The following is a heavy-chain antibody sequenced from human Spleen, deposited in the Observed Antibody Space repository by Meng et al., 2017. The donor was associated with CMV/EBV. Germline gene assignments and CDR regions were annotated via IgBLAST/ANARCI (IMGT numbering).Heavy chain of an antibody. Sequence: SGFTFSSYGMHWVRQAPGKGLEWVAVIWYDGSVKYYADSVKDRFTISRDNSKNTVYLQMKSLRADDTAVYSCAKDAGNCFLSSCSSQWGHGTLVTVSS. CDR1: GFTFSSYG. V-gene: IGHV3-33*06. CDR3: AKDAGNCFLSSCSSQ. J-gene: IGHJ4*01. D-gene: IGHD2-21*01. CDR2: IWYDGSVK.